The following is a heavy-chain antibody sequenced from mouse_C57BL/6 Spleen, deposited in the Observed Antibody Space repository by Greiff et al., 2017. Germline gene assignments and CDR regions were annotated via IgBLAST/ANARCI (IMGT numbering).Heavy chain of an antibody. Sequence: QVQLKQPGAELVKPGASVKLSCKASGYTFTSYWMHWVKQRPGRGLEWIGRIDPNRGGTKYNEQFKSKATLTVDKPSSTAYMQLSSLTSEDSAVYYCAKGLAVVAHYYAMDYWGQGTSVTVSS. J-gene: IGHJ4*01. CDR3: AKGLAVVAHYYAMDY. V-gene: IGHV1-72*01. CDR2: IDPNRGGT. CDR1: GYTFTSYW. D-gene: IGHD1-1*01.